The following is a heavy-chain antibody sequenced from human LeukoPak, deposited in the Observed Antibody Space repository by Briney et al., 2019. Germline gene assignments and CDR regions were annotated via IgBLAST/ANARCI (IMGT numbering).Heavy chain of an antibody. Sequence: GGSLRLSCAASGFTVSSNYMSWVRQAPGKGLEWVSVIYSGGSTYYADSVKGRFTISRDNAKNSLYLQMNSLRAEDTAVYYCARLEGYCSSTSCPRNDAFDIWGQGTMVTVSS. V-gene: IGHV3-53*01. D-gene: IGHD2-2*01. J-gene: IGHJ3*02. CDR2: IYSGGST. CDR3: ARLEGYCSSTSCPRNDAFDI. CDR1: GFTVSSNY.